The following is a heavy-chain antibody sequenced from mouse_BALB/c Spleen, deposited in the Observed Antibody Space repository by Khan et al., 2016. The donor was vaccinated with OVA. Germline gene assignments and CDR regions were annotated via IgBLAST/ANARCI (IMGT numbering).Heavy chain of an antibody. CDR2: ANPNTGNT. Sequence: VRLQQSGPDLVKPGASVKMSCKASGYSFTGYYMNWVKQSYGKSIACIGRANPNTGNTNYNQKFKGKAILIVDTSSSTAYMELRNLTSEDSAVYYCARGYVFFAYWSQGTLVTFSA. V-gene: IGHV1-26*01. CDR1: GYSFTGYY. CDR3: ARGYVFFAY. J-gene: IGHJ3*01.